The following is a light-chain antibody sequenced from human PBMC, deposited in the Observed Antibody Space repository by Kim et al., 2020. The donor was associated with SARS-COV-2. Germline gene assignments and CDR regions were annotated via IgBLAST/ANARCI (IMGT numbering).Light chain of an antibody. CDR3: NCRDNSHNVE. Sequence: SSELTQDTDVSVALGQTVRITCQGDSLRNWHESWYQQKPGQAPLLVIYSKNKRPSGIPDRFSGFTSGNTASLTITGAQAEDEADYYCNCRDNSHNVEFGGGTQLTVL. J-gene: IGLJ2*01. CDR1: SLRNWH. CDR2: SKN. V-gene: IGLV3-19*01.